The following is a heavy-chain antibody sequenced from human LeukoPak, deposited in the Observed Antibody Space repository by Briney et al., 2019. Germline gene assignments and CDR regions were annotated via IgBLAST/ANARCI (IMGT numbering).Heavy chain of an antibody. Sequence: PGGSLRLSCAASGFTFRDYYMSWIRQAPGKGLEWVSYISSSGSTIYYADSVKGRFTISRDNAKNSLYLQMNSLRAEDTAVYYCARERLLEWLLVFDPWGQGTLVTVSS. CDR1: GFTFRDYY. J-gene: IGHJ5*02. CDR2: ISSSGSTI. V-gene: IGHV3-11*04. CDR3: ARERLLEWLLVFDP. D-gene: IGHD3-3*01.